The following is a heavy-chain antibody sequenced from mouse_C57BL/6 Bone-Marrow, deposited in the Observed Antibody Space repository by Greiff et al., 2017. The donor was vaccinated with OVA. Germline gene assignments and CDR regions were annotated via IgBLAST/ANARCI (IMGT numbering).Heavy chain of an antibody. Sequence: EVQLQQSGPELVKPGASVKISCKASGYSFTGYYMNWVKQSPEKSLEWIGEINPSTGGTTYNQKFKAKATLTVDKSSSTAYMQLKSLTSEDSAVYYCAIGGTSPFAYWGQGTLVTVSS. D-gene: IGHD4-1*01. CDR2: INPSTGGT. J-gene: IGHJ3*01. CDR1: GYSFTGYY. CDR3: AIGGTSPFAY. V-gene: IGHV1-42*01.